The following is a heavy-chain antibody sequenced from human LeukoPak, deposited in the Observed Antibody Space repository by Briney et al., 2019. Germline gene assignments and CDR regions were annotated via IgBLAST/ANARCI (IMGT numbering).Heavy chain of an antibody. V-gene: IGHV1-8*03. CDR1: GYTFTSYD. J-gene: IGHJ6*03. CDR2: MNPNSGNT. Sequence: GASVKVSCKASGYTFTSYDINWVRQATGQGLEWMGWMNPNSGNTGYAQKFQGRVTITRNTSISTAYMELSSLRSEDTAVYYCARELIGCSSTSCYYYMDVWGKGTTVTVSS. CDR3: ARELIGCSSTSCYYYMDV. D-gene: IGHD2-2*01.